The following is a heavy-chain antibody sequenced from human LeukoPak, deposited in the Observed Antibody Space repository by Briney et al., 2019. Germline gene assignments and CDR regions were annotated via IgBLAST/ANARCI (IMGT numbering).Heavy chain of an antibody. J-gene: IGHJ6*04. V-gene: IGHV3-23*01. CDR1: GFTFSSYA. Sequence: AGGSLRLSCAASGFTFSSYAMNWVRQAPGKGLEWVSGMTGSGESIHHADSVKGRFSISRDNSNHTLYLQMSSLRVDDTAVYFCAKELYVFWRGVDVWGKGTTVSVSS. CDR2: MTGSGESI. D-gene: IGHD3-3*01. CDR3: AKELYVFWRGVDV.